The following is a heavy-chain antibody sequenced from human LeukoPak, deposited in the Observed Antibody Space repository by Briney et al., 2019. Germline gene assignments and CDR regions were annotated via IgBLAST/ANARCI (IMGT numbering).Heavy chain of an antibody. CDR3: ASDLSITGTQRRYFDY. J-gene: IGHJ4*02. V-gene: IGHV3-30*01. D-gene: IGHD1-20*01. CDR1: GFTFSSYA. Sequence: QSGGSLRLSCAASGFTFSSYAMHWVRQAPGKGLEWVAVISYDGSNKYYADSVKGRFTISRDNSKNTLYLQMNSLRAEDTAVYYCASDLSITGTQRRYFDYWGQGTLVTVSS. CDR2: ISYDGSNK.